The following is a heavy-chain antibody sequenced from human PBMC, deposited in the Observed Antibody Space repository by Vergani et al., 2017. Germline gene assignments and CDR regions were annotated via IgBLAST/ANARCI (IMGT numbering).Heavy chain of an antibody. J-gene: IGHJ6*03. CDR2: INPNSGGT. D-gene: IGHD3-9*01. CDR1: GYTFTGYY. CDR3: ARPYYDILPGYPPSYYYYMDV. Sequence: QVQLVQSGAEVKKPGASVKVSCKASGYTFTGYYMHWVRQAPGQGLEWMGWINPNSGGTNYAQKFQGRVTMTRDTSISTAYMELSRLRSDDTAVYYCARPYYDILPGYPPSYYYYMDVWGKGTTVTVSS. V-gene: IGHV1-2*02.